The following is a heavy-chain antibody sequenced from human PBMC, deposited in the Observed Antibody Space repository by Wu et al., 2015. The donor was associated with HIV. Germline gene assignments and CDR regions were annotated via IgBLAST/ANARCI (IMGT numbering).Heavy chain of an antibody. CDR3: ASAYASSGELGY. J-gene: IGHJ4*02. V-gene: IGHV1-2*02. D-gene: IGHD3-22*01. Sequence: QVQLVQSGAKIRRPGASVQVSCKASEYTFNDFYIHWVRQAPGQGLEWMGWINGNNGGTDFAQKFQGRVTMTRDTSINTVYMELSRLIADDTAVYYCASAYASSGELGYWGQGSRVTGLL. CDR1: EYTFNDFY. CDR2: INGNNGGT.